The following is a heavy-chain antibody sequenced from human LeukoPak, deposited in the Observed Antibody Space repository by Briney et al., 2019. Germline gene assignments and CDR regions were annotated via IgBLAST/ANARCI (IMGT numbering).Heavy chain of an antibody. Sequence: GGSLRRSCAASGFTFSSYGMHWVRQAPGKGLEWVAVIWYDGSNKYYADSVKGRFTISRDNSKNTLYLQMNSLRAEDTAVYYCARDTYCSSTSCYSLFDYWGQGTLVTVSS. CDR1: GFTFSSYG. V-gene: IGHV3-33*01. CDR2: IWYDGSNK. D-gene: IGHD2-2*01. CDR3: ARDTYCSSTSCYSLFDY. J-gene: IGHJ4*02.